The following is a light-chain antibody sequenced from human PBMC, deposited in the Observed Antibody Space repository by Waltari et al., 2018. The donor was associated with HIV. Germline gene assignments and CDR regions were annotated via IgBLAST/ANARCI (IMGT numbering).Light chain of an antibody. CDR3: QSYDTSLSAWV. J-gene: IGLJ2*01. CDR2: KNK. V-gene: IGLV1-40*03. Sequence: QSVLTQPPSISGAPGPRITVSCSGTTSNIGAGSDVNWYQQLPGTDPKLLLYKNKNRPSGVPDRFSASKSDASASLAITGLQAADEGDYFCQSYDTSLSAWVFGGGTRLTVL. CDR1: TSNIGAGSD.